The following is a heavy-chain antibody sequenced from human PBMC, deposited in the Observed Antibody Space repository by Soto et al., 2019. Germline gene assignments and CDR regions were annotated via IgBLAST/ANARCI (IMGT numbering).Heavy chain of an antibody. Sequence: ASVKVSCKASGYTFTSYGISWVRQAPGQGLEWMGWISAYNGNTNYAQKLQGRVTMTTDTSTSTAYMELRSLRSDDTAVYYCERVRSGSYYLISFYYFDYWGQGTLITVS. D-gene: IGHD1-26*01. CDR1: GYTFTSYG. CDR2: ISAYNGNT. J-gene: IGHJ4*02. CDR3: ERVRSGSYYLISFYYFDY. V-gene: IGHV1-18*04.